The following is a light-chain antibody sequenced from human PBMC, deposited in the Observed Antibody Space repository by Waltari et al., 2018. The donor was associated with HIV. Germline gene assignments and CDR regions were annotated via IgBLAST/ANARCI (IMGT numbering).Light chain of an antibody. V-gene: IGLV2-8*01. Sequence: QSALTQPPSASGSLGQSVPISCTGTSSDVGGYEYVSWYQHHPDKAPKLIIYEVNKRPSGVPDRFSGSKSDNTASLTVAGLQDDDEAHYYCASYGDTNRVLFGGGTRVTVL. CDR1: SSDVGGYEY. CDR3: ASYGDTNRVL. J-gene: IGLJ6*01. CDR2: EVN.